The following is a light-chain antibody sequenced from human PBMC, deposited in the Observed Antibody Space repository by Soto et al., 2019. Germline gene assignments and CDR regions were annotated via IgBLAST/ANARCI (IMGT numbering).Light chain of an antibody. CDR1: QSVGTY. V-gene: IGKV3-11*01. CDR3: QQRNNWPWT. Sequence: EIVLTQSTATLSLSPGERATLSCRASQSVGTYLAWYQQKPGQAPRLLIYDASNKATGIPARFSGSGSGTDFTLTISSLEPEDFAFYYCQQRNNWPWTFGQGTQVEIK. J-gene: IGKJ1*01. CDR2: DAS.